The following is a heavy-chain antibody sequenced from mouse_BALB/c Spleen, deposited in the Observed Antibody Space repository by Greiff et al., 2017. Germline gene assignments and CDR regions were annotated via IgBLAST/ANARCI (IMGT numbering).Heavy chain of an antibody. D-gene: IGHD3-1*01. CDR1: GFTFSSFG. CDR2: ISSGSSTI. Sequence: DVKLVESGGGLVQPGGSRKLSCAASGFTFSSFGMHWVRQAPEKGLEWVAYISSGSSTIYYADTVKGRFTISRDNPKNTLFLQMTSLRSEDTAMYYCARRSSGYDAMDYWGQGTSVTVSS. J-gene: IGHJ4*01. CDR3: ARRSSGYDAMDY. V-gene: IGHV5-17*02.